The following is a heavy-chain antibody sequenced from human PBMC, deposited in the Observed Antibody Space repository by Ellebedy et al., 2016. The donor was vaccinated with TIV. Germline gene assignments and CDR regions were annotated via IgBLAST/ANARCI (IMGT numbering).Heavy chain of an antibody. CDR3: ARLTNTPPGTC. CDR2: IHSDGNSV. CDR1: GLTLSNSW. J-gene: IGHJ4*02. V-gene: IGHV3-74*01. Sequence: GESLKISXAASGLTLSNSWVHWVRQAPGKGLEWVSRIHSDGNSVHYADSVKGRFTVSRDNAKNTLYLQMNSLGAEDTAVYYCARLTNTPPGTCWGQGTLVTVSS. D-gene: IGHD2-2*01.